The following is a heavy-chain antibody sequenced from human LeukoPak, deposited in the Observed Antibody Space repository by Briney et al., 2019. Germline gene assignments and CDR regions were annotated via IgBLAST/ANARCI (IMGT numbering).Heavy chain of an antibody. V-gene: IGHV3-30*02. J-gene: IGHJ6*03. CDR3: AKSLVGRLYYYYMDV. CDR2: IRYDGSDK. D-gene: IGHD3-16*01. CDR1: GFTFSSYA. Sequence: PGRSLRLSCAASGFTFSSYAMHWVRQAPGKGLEWVAFIRYDGSDKFYADSVKGRFIISRDNSKNTLYLQMNGLRAEDTAVYYCAKSLVGRLYYYYMDVWGKGTTVTVSS.